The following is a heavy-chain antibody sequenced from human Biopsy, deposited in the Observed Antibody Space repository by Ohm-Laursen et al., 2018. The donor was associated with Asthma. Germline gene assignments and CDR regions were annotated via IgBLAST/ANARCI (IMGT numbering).Heavy chain of an antibody. D-gene: IGHD6-13*01. CDR1: GFTFSSYA. CDR3: AKGWYFDS. Sequence: SLRLSCAASGFTFSSYAMHWVRQAPGKGLEWVAVISYDGSNKYYTDSVKGRFTISRDNSKNTLYLQMNSLRADDTAVYYCAKGWYFDSWGQGTQVTLSS. V-gene: IGHV3-30-3*01. CDR2: ISYDGSNK. J-gene: IGHJ4*02.